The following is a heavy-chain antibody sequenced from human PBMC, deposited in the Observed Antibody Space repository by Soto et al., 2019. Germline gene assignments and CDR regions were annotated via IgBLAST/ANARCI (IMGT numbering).Heavy chain of an antibody. CDR3: ARRRWENSDAFDI. CDR1: GYTFGSYV. Sequence: QVQLVQSGAEVRKPGASVKVSCKASGYTFGSYVISGVRQAPGQGLEWMGWISTYNHNTDYAQRLQGRVTMTTDTSTSTAYMDLRSLRLDDTAVYYCARRRWENSDAFDIWGQGTKVTVSS. D-gene: IGHD1-26*01. V-gene: IGHV1-18*01. CDR2: ISTYNHNT. J-gene: IGHJ3*02.